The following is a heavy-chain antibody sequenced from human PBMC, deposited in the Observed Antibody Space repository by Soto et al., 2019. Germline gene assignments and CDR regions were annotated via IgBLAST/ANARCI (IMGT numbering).Heavy chain of an antibody. D-gene: IGHD6-13*01. CDR3: ARGAIAAQAFDS. CDR2: IYYSGST. CDR1: GDSISSYY. J-gene: IGHJ4*02. Sequence: SETLSLTCTFSGDSISSYYWSWIRQPPGKELEWIGYIYYSGSTNYNPSLKSRVTISADTSKNQFSLKLRSVTAADTAVYYCARGAIAAQAFDSWGQGTLVTVSS. V-gene: IGHV4-59*13.